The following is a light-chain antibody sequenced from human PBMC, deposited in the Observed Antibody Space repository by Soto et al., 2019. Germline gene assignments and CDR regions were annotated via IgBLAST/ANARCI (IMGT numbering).Light chain of an antibody. CDR3: SSYTSSRTLV. CDR2: DVI. Sequence: SALTQPASVSGSPGQSITISCTGTSSDVGGYNYVSWYQQHPGKAPKLMIYDVINRPSGVSNRFSGSKSGNTASLTISGLQAEDEADYYCSSYTSSRTLVFGSGTKVTVL. CDR1: SSDVGGYNY. V-gene: IGLV2-14*01. J-gene: IGLJ1*01.